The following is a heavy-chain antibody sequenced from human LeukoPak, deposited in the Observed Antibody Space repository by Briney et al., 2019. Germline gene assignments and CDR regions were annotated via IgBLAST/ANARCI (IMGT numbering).Heavy chain of an antibody. CDR3: ARADNWFDP. Sequence: SETLSLTCAVYGGSFSGYYWSWIRQPPGKGLEWIGEINHSGSTNYNPSLKSRVTISVDTSKNQFSLKLSSVTAADTAMYYCARADNWFDPWGQGTLVTVSS. V-gene: IGHV4-34*01. J-gene: IGHJ5*02. CDR1: GGSFSGYY. CDR2: INHSGST.